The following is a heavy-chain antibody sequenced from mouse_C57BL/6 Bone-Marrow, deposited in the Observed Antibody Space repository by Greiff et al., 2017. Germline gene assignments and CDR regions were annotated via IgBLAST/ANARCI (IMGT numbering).Heavy chain of an antibody. CDR2: IDPENGDT. J-gene: IGHJ3*01. CDR1: GFNIKDDY. CDR3: TTWAPFAY. Sequence: VQLQQSGAELVRPGASVKLSCTASGFNIKDDYMHWVKQSPEQGLEWIGWIDPENGDTEYASKFQGKATITADTSSNTAYLKLSSLTSEDTAVYYCTTWAPFAYWGQGTLVTVSA. V-gene: IGHV14-4*01.